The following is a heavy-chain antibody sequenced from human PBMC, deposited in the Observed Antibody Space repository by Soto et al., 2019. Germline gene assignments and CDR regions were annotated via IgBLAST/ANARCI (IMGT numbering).Heavy chain of an antibody. D-gene: IGHD3-10*01. CDR1: GGSFNGYY. CDR3: ARGAIWFGELATPSDAFDI. J-gene: IGHJ3*02. Sequence: SETLSLTCAVYGGSFNGYYWSWIRQPPGKGLEWIGEINHSGSTNYNPSLKSRVTISVDTSKNQFSLKLSSVTAADTAVYYCARGAIWFGELATPSDAFDIWGQGTMVTVSS. V-gene: IGHV4-34*01. CDR2: INHSGST.